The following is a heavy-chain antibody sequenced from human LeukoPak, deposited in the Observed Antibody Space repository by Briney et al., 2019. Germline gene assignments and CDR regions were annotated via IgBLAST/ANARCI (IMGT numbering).Heavy chain of an antibody. D-gene: IGHD6-13*01. J-gene: IGHJ4*02. CDR3: ARHIRSSWFYFDY. Sequence: SETLSLTCTVSGGSISSYYWSWIRQPPGEGLEGIGYIYYSGSTNYNPSLKSRVTISVDTSKNQFSLKLSSVTAADTAVYYCARHIRSSWFYFDYWGQGTLVTVSS. CDR2: IYYSGST. V-gene: IGHV4-59*08. CDR1: GGSISSYY.